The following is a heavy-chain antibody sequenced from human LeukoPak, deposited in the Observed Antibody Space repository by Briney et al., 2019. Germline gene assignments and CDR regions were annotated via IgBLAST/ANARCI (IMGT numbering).Heavy chain of an antibody. CDR2: IYYSGST. Sequence: PSETLSLTCTVSGGSISSYYWSWIRQPPGKGLEWIGYIYYSGSTNYNPSLKSRVTISVDTSKNQFSLKLSSVTAADTAVYYCAREGDSSGQGAFDIWGQGTMVTVSS. CDR3: AREGDSSGQGAFDI. D-gene: IGHD3-22*01. J-gene: IGHJ3*02. CDR1: GGSISSYY. V-gene: IGHV4-59*01.